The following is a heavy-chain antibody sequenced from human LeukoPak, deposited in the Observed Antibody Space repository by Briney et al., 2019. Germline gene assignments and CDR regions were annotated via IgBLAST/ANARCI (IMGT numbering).Heavy chain of an antibody. V-gene: IGHV3-30*04. CDR1: GFVFSNYA. D-gene: IGHD2-15*01. CDR3: ASTPNGVAAIYFDY. J-gene: IGHJ4*02. CDR2: ISYDGSNK. Sequence: GGSLRLSCAASGFVFSNYAMHWVRQAPGKGLEWVAVISYDGSNKYYADSVKGRFTISRDNAKNTLYLQMNSLRAGDTAVYYCASTPNGVAAIYFDYWGQGTLVTVSS.